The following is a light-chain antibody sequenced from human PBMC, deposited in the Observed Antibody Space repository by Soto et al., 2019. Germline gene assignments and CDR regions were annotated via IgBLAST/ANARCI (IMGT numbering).Light chain of an antibody. CDR3: QQGTT. Sequence: EIVLTQSPATLSLSPGERATLSCRASQSVSSYLAWYQQKPGQAPRLLIYDASNRATGIPARFSGSGSGTDFTLTISSLEPEDFATYYCQQGTTFGGGTKVEIK. J-gene: IGKJ4*01. CDR1: QSVSSY. CDR2: DAS. V-gene: IGKV3-11*01.